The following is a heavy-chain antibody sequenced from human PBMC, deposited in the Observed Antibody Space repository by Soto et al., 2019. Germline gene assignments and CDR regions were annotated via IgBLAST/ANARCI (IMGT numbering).Heavy chain of an antibody. V-gene: IGHV4-59*02. CDR3: ARARPNDFWDY. CDR1: GDSVSNNC. Sequence: SETLSVTCTVSGDSVSNNCWTWSRQPPGKGLEWIGYIYFSGSANYNPSLERRVTMSVDSSKNQFSMTLSSVTAADTAMYYCARARPNDFWDYWGQGALVTVSS. J-gene: IGHJ4*02. D-gene: IGHD2-21*02. CDR2: IYFSGSA.